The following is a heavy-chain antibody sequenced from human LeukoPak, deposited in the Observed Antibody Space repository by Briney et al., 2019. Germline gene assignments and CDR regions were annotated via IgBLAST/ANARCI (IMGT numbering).Heavy chain of an antibody. J-gene: IGHJ3*02. CDR3: ARDEHSWGFWSGYSRNTAFDI. CDR2: ISGSGGST. CDR1: GFTFSSYA. D-gene: IGHD3-3*01. V-gene: IGHV3-23*01. Sequence: PGGSLRLSCAASGFTFSSYAMSWVRQAPGKGLEWVSAISGSGGSTYYADSVKGRFTISRDNSKNTLYLQMNSLRAEDTAVYYCARDEHSWGFWSGYSRNTAFDIWGQGTMVTVSS.